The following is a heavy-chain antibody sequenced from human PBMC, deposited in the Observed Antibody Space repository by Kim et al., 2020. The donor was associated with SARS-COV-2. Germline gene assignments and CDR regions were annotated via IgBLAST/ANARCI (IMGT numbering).Heavy chain of an antibody. CDR2: IYFTGIT. Sequence: SETRSLTCTVSGVSITTYYWSWIRQAAGRGLEWIGRIYFTGITKYNPSLESRVTMSIDTSTSQFSLTLTSVTAADTAVYYCVRSYSDPYFYDSWGQGTLVTVTS. V-gene: IGHV4-4*07. CDR1: GVSITTYY. J-gene: IGHJ4*02. CDR3: VRSYSDPYFYDS. D-gene: IGHD4-17*01.